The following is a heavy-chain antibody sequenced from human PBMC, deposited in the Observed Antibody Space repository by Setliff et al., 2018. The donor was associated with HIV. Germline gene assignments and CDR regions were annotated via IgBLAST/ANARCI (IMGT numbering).Heavy chain of an antibody. D-gene: IGHD3-10*01. V-gene: IGHV4-4*09. CDR2: IFASETT. J-gene: IGHJ5*02. Sequence: PSETLSLTCSVSGGSLSNYCWNWIRQSPGKGLEWIGYIFASETTNYNPYYNPSLQSRVTLSIDTSKNQFSLKLRSVTAADTAIYYCASRVDNSGTFPDKNWFDPWGQGRLVTVSS. CDR1: GGSLSNYC. CDR3: ASRVDNSGTFPDKNWFDP.